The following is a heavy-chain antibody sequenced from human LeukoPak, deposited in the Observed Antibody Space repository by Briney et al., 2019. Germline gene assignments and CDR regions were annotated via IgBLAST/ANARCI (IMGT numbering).Heavy chain of an antibody. D-gene: IGHD5-18*01. J-gene: IGHJ4*02. Sequence: GGSLRLSCAASGFTFSGYEMNWVRQAPGKGLEWVSYTSGSGSTIYYADSVKGRFTISRDNARNSLYLQMNSLRAEDTAVYYCARGGFNYDSYHFDYWGQGTLVTVSS. CDR3: ARGGFNYDSYHFDY. CDR1: GFTFSGYE. V-gene: IGHV3-48*03. CDR2: TSGSGSTI.